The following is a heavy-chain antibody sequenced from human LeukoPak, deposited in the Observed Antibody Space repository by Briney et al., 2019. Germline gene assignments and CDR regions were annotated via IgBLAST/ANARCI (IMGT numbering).Heavy chain of an antibody. J-gene: IGHJ4*02. CDR1: GFTFSSYA. Sequence: GGSLRLSCAASGFTFSSYAMGWVRQAPGKGLEWVSAITASGGNTYYADSVKGRFTISRDNSKNTLYLQMNSLRAEDTAVYYCATPERVTGDPSNGDYWGQGTLVTVSS. D-gene: IGHD7-27*01. CDR2: ITASGGNT. V-gene: IGHV3-23*01. CDR3: ATPERVTGDPSNGDY.